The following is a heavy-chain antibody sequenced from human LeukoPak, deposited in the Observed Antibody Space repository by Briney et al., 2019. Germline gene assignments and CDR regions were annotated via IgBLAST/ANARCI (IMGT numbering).Heavy chain of an antibody. CDR2: ISGSGGST. V-gene: IGHV3-23*01. Sequence: GGSLRLSCAASGFTFSSYAMSWVRQAPGKGLEWVSAISGSGGSTYYADSVKGRFTISRDNPKNTLYLQMNSLRAEDTAVYYCAKGQLYGDYYFDYWGQGTLVTVSS. CDR1: GFTFSSYA. CDR3: AKGQLYGDYYFDY. J-gene: IGHJ4*02. D-gene: IGHD4-17*01.